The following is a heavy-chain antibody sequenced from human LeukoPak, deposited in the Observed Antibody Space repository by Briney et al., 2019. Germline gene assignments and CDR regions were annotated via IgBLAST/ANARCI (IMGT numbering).Heavy chain of an antibody. V-gene: IGHV3-30*02. D-gene: IGHD4-17*01. Sequence: GGSLRLSYAASGFTVSSNYMSWVRRAPGKGLEWVAFIRYDGSNKYYVDSVKGRFTISRDNSRNTLFLQMNSLRTEDTAMYYCAKEIWPTVTIPGRTYFDYWGQGTLVTVSS. J-gene: IGHJ4*02. CDR2: IRYDGSNK. CDR1: GFTVSSNY. CDR3: AKEIWPTVTIPGRTYFDY.